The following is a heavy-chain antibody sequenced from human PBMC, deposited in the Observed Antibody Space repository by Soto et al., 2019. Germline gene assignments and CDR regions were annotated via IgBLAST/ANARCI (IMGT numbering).Heavy chain of an antibody. V-gene: IGHV1-69*04. CDR1: SHTLGRDD. CDR2: IIPNNGNA. Sequence: SSLCFSGSPSSHTLGRDDRNSVGQGPGEGLEWMGRIIPNNGNANYAQKLQGRVTITADKSTSTAYMELSSLRSEDTAVYYCARAPHYYHGSRYYRPYVDYWGQGTPVTASP. D-gene: IGHD3-22*01. CDR3: ARAPHYYHGSRYYRPYVDY. J-gene: IGHJ4*02.